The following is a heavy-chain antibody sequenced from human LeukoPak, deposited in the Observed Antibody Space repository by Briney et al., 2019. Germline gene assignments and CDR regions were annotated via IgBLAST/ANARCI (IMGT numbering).Heavy chain of an antibody. CDR1: GFSFSTYW. V-gene: IGHV3-7*01. Sequence: GGSLRLSCETSGFSFSTYWMSWVRQPPGKGLEWVANIRQDGSEKYYVDSVKGRFTISRDIAKQSVFLQMNSLRADDTAVYYCAGVSESYHDYWGQGTLVTVSS. CDR3: AGVSESYHDY. CDR2: IRQDGSEK. J-gene: IGHJ4*02. D-gene: IGHD1-26*01.